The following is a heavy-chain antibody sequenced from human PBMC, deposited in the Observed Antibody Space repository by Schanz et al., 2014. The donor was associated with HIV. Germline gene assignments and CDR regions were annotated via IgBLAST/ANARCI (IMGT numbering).Heavy chain of an antibody. CDR2: ISYDGSNK. Sequence: QVQLVESGGGVVQPGRSLRLSCAASGFTFIRDGMHWVRQAPGKGLEWVAVISYDGSNKYYADSVKGRFTISRDNSKNTLYLQMNSLRAEDTAVYYCAKRRDSGYAYFDYWGQGTLVTVSS. CDR1: GFTFIRDG. V-gene: IGHV3-30*18. CDR3: AKRRDSGYAYFDY. J-gene: IGHJ4*02. D-gene: IGHD1-1*01.